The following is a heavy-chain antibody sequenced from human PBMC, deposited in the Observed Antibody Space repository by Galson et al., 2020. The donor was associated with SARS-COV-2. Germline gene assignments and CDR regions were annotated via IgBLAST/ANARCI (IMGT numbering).Heavy chain of an antibody. Sequence: SETLSLTCTVSGGSMNSSSYSWGWIRQPPGKGLEWIGSIYYSGSTSYTPSLKSRLTMSVDMSSNQFSLKLTSVTAADTAVYYCARDERNGTWAVDYWGQGTLVTVSS. D-gene: IGHD1-1*01. CDR1: GGSMNSSSYS. J-gene: IGHJ4*02. CDR3: ARDERNGTWAVDY. CDR2: IYYSGST. V-gene: IGHV4-39*07.